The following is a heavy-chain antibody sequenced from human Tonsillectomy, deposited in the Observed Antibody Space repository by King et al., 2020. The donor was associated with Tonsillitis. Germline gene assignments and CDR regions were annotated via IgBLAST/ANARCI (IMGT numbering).Heavy chain of an antibody. V-gene: IGHV3-7*03. Sequence: VQLVESGGGLVQPGGSLRLSCAASGFTFSSYWMSWVRQAPGKGLEWVANIKQDGSEKYYMDSVKGRFTISRDNAKNSLYLQMNSLRAEDTAVYYCARAAYYYDSSGYFDYWGQGTLVTVSS. J-gene: IGHJ4*02. D-gene: IGHD3-22*01. CDR2: IKQDGSEK. CDR3: ARAAYYYDSSGYFDY. CDR1: GFTFSSYW.